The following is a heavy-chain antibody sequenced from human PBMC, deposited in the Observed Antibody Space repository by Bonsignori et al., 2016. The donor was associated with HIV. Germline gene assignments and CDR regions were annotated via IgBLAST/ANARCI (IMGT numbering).Heavy chain of an antibody. CDR2: IYWDDDK. Sequence: RQAPGKALEWLALIYWDDDKRYSLSLKSRLTITKDTSKNQVVLTMTNMDPVDTATYYCARHPESYCGGDCPGSGFDYWGQGTLVTVSS. CDR3: ARHPESYCGGDCPGSGFDY. V-gene: IGHV2-5*02. J-gene: IGHJ4*02. D-gene: IGHD2-21*01.